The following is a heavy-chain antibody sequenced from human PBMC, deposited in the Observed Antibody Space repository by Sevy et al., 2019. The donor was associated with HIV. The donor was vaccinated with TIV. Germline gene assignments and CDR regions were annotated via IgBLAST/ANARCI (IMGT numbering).Heavy chain of an antibody. J-gene: IGHJ6*02. CDR1: GFTFSSYA. CDR3: ARSYYDSSGYYYPYYYYGMDV. D-gene: IGHD3-22*01. CDR2: ISYDGSNK. V-gene: IGHV3-30-3*01. Sequence: GGSLRLSCAASGFTFSSYAMHWVRQAPGKGLKWVAVISYDGSNKYYADSVKGRFTISRDNSKNTLYLQMNSLRAEDTAVYYCARSYYDSSGYYYPYYYYGMDVWGQWTTVTVSS.